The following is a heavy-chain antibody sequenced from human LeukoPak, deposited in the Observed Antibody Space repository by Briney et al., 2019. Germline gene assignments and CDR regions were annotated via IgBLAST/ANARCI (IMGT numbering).Heavy chain of an antibody. CDR2: ISGSGGST. J-gene: IGHJ5*02. CDR1: GFTFSSYA. Sequence: GGSLRLSCAASGFTFSSYAMSWVRQAPGKGLEWVSAISGSGGSTYYADSVKGRFTISRDNSKNTLNLQMNSLRAEDTAVYYCAKDKGYCSSITCYAGGWFDPWGQGTLVTVSS. D-gene: IGHD2-2*01. CDR3: AKDKGYCSSITCYAGGWFDP. V-gene: IGHV3-23*01.